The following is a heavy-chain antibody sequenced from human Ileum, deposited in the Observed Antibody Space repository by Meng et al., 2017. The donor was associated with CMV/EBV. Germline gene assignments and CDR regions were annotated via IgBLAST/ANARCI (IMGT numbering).Heavy chain of an antibody. V-gene: IGHV3-7*01. J-gene: IGHJ4*02. D-gene: IGHD1-26*01. CDR1: GFTFSNSW. CDR3: ARDLVGTKATFDY. CDR2: IREDAGDI. Sequence: GGSLRLSCAASGFTFSNSWLSWVRQAPGKGLEWVANIREDAGDIYYVGSVKGRFTISRDNAKNLVYLEMNSLRAEDTAVYYCARDLVGTKATFDYWGQGTLVTVSS.